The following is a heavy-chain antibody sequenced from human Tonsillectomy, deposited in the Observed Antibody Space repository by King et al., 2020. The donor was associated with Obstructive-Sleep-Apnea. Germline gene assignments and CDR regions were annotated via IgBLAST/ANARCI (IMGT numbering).Heavy chain of an antibody. J-gene: IGHJ6*02. Sequence: QLQESGPGLVKPSQTLSLTCTVSGGSISSGDYYWSWIRQPPGKGLEWIGYIYYSGRTYYNPSLTSRVTISVDTSKNQFSLKLRSVTAADTAVYYCARGPVGATLPSYYYYGMDVWGQGTTVTVSS. D-gene: IGHD1-26*01. CDR3: ARGPVGATLPSYYYYGMDV. CDR2: IYYSGRT. V-gene: IGHV4-30-4*01. CDR1: GGSISSGDYY.